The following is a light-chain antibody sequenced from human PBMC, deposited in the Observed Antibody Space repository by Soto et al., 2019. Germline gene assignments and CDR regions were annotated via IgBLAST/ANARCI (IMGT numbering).Light chain of an antibody. V-gene: IGKV2-30*01. CDR3: RHGTPGPLT. J-gene: IGKJ2*01. Sequence: DLVMSHSPLSLPVTLGQPASISCRSGQNLVFSDVDSLLNSFRQRPGRAPRRLICMVSSRGSVVRDRFIGSGSGTDFTLQISRVKAKDVGVYSCRHGTPGPLTFGQG. CDR1: QNLVFSDVDSL. CDR2: MVS.